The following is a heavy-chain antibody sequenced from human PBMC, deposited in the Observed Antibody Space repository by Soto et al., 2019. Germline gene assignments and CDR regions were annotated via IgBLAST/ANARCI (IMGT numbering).Heavy chain of an antibody. D-gene: IGHD3-3*01. V-gene: IGHV4-34*01. CDR3: ARDRRVKVFGVLTPNWFDP. CDR1: GGSFSGYY. J-gene: IGHJ5*02. Sequence: PSETLSLTCAVYGGSFSGYYWSWIRQPPGKGLEWIGEINHSGSANYNPSLKSRVTISVDTSKNQFSLELTSVTAADTALYFCARDRRVKVFGVLTPNWFDPWGQGTLVTVSS. CDR2: INHSGSA.